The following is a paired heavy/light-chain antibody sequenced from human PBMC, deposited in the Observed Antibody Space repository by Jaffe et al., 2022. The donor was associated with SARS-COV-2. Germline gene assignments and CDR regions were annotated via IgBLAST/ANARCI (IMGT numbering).Light chain of an antibody. CDR1: QSVSSY. Sequence: EIVLTQSPATLSLSPGERATLSCRASQSVSSYLAWYQQKPGQAPRLLIYDASNRATGIPARFSGSGSGTDFTLTISSLEPEDFAVYYCQQRSNWPLLTFGQGTRLEIK. J-gene: IGKJ5*01. V-gene: IGKV3-11*01. CDR2: DAS. CDR3: QQRSNWPLLT.
Heavy chain of an antibody. Sequence: EVQLVESGGGLVQPGGSLRLSCAASGFTFSSYSMNWVRQAPGKGLEWVSYISSSSSTIYYADSVKGRFTISRDNAKNSLYLQMNSLRDEDTAVYYCARDAGDYVWGSYQSYGMDVWGQGTTVTVSS. J-gene: IGHJ6*02. V-gene: IGHV3-48*02. CDR3: ARDAGDYVWGSYQSYGMDV. D-gene: IGHD3-16*02. CDR2: ISSSSSTI. CDR1: GFTFSSYS.